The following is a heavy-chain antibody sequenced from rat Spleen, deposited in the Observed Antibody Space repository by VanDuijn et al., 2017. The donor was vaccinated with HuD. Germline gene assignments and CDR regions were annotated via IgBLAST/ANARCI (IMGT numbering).Heavy chain of an antibody. V-gene: IGHV5S23*01. CDR1: RFTFSDYT. Sequence: EVRLVESGGGLVQPGGSLKLSCTASRFTFSDYTMAWVRQAPTKGLEWVASISTGGGNTYYRDSVKGRFTISRDNAKSTLYLQMDSLRSEDTATYYCARAGATEAAFDYWGQGVMVTVSS. CDR2: ISTGGGNT. CDR3: ARAGATEAAFDY. J-gene: IGHJ2*01. D-gene: IGHD1-11*01.